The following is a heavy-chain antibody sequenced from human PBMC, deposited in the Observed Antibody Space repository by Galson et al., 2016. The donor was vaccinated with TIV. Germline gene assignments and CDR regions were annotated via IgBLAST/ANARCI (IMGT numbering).Heavy chain of an antibody. D-gene: IGHD6-19*01. CDR1: GFTFSSYD. CDR3: ARVYSSYCFDY. V-gene: IGHV3-30*04. CDR2: VAYDGSDK. Sequence: SLRLSCAASGFTFSSYDMFWVRQAPGKGLEWVAFVAYDGSDKNYADSVKGRFTISRDKSKNTLYLQMSSLRPEDTAVYYCARVYSSYCFDYWGQGTLVTASS. J-gene: IGHJ4*02.